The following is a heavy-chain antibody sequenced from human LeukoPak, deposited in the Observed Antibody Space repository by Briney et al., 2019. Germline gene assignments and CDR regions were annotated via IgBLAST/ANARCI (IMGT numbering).Heavy chain of an antibody. Sequence: PGGSLRLSCAASRFTFSNYAMSWVRQAPGKGLEWVAYIKQDGNEKDYVDSVKGRFTVSRDNAKNSMFLQMNSLRAEDTAVYYCARVNVYYGSGQPMDVWGKGTTVTISS. CDR2: IKQDGNEK. CDR1: RFTFSNYA. J-gene: IGHJ6*03. V-gene: IGHV3-7*01. CDR3: ARVNVYYGSGQPMDV. D-gene: IGHD3-10*01.